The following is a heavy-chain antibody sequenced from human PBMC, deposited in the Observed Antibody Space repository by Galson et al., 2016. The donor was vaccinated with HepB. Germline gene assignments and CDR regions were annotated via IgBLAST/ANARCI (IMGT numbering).Heavy chain of an antibody. Sequence: SLRLSCAASGFTFNAHWMNWVRQAPGKGLEWVANIRGDGIVSYYAESVRGRFTISRDNAKNSLYLQMKGLRADETAVYYCSREMTGSYFDWGQGTLVTVSS. CDR1: GFTFNAHW. CDR3: SREMTGSYFD. V-gene: IGHV3-7*01. D-gene: IGHD3-10*01. J-gene: IGHJ4*02. CDR2: IRGDGIVS.